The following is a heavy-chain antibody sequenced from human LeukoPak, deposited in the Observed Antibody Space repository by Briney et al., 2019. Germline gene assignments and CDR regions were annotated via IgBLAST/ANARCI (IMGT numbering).Heavy chain of an antibody. CDR1: GFTFSNYA. J-gene: IGHJ4*02. D-gene: IGHD2-2*02. V-gene: IGHV3-23*01. Sequence: GGSLRLSCAASGFTFSNYAVSWVRQAPGKGLEWVSAFSGSGGSTYYADSVKGRFTISRDNSKNTLYLQMNSLRAEDTAVYYCAKDVGYYSSTTCYKPFDYWGQRTLVTVSS. CDR3: AKDVGYYSSTTCYKPFDY. CDR2: FSGSGGST.